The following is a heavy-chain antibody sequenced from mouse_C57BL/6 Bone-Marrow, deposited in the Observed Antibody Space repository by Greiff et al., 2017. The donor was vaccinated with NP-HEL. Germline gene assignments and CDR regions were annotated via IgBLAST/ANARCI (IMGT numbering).Heavy chain of an antibody. Sequence: EVQLVESGGGLVQPKGSLKLSCAASGFSFNTYAMNWVRQAPGKGLEWVARIRSKSNNYATYYADSVKDRFTISRDDSESMLYLQMNNLKTEDTAMYYCVRHDYYGSSYVGYWYCDVWGTGTTVTVSS. CDR2: IRSKSNNYAT. V-gene: IGHV10-1*01. J-gene: IGHJ1*03. CDR3: VRHDYYGSSYVGYWYCDV. CDR1: GFSFNTYA. D-gene: IGHD1-1*01.